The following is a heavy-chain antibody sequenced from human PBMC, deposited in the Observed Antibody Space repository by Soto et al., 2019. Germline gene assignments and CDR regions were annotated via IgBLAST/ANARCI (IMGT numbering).Heavy chain of an antibody. V-gene: IGHV3-48*02. Sequence: DSVKGRFTISRDNAKNSLYLQMNSLRDEDTAVYSCARDTIFDYWGRGTLVTVSS. J-gene: IGHJ4*02. CDR3: ARDTIFDY. D-gene: IGHD3-10*01.